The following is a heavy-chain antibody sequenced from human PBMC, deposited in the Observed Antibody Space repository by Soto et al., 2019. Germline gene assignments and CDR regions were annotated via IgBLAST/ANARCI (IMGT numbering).Heavy chain of an antibody. J-gene: IGHJ5*02. CDR1: GFTFSSYA. CDR2: ISGSGGST. CDR3: ANAPYNWNYPNWFDP. Sequence: EVQLLESGGGLVQPGGSLRLSCAASGFTFSSYAMSWVRQAPGKGLEWVSAISGSGGSTYYADSVKGRFTISRDNSKNTLYLQMNSLRAEDTAVYYCANAPYNWNYPNWFDPWGQGTLVTVSS. V-gene: IGHV3-23*01. D-gene: IGHD1-7*01.